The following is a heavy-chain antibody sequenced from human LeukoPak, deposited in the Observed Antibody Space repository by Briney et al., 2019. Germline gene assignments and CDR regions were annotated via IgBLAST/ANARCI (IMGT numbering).Heavy chain of an antibody. D-gene: IGHD4-17*01. CDR1: GGSISSGSYY. Sequence: SQTLSLTCTVSGGSISSGSYYWSWIRQPAGRGLEWIGRIYTSGSTNYNPSLKSRVTISVDTSKNQFSLKLSSVTAADTAVYYCARDDYGDYYFDYWGQGTLVTVSS. J-gene: IGHJ4*02. CDR2: IYTSGST. CDR3: ARDDYGDYYFDY. V-gene: IGHV4-61*02.